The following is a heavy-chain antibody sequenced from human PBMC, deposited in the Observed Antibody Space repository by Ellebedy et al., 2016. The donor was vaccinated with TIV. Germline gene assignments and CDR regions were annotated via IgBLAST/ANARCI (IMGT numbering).Heavy chain of an antibody. Sequence: GGSLRLSCTASGFTFNSESMSWVRQAPGKGLEWVAKIKEDGSDENYVDSVKGRFTISRDNAKNSLYLQMNSLRAEDTAVYYCARVRRVGPRWSSGYYFDYWGQGTLVTFSS. J-gene: IGHJ4*02. CDR1: GFTFNSES. D-gene: IGHD4-23*01. V-gene: IGHV3-7*03. CDR2: IKEDGSDE. CDR3: ARVRRVGPRWSSGYYFDY.